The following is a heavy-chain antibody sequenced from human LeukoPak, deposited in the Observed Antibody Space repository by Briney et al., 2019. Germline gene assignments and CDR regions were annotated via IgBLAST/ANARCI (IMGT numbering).Heavy chain of an antibody. Sequence: SETLSLTCNVSGGSISSYYWSWIRQPPGKGLEWIGYIYYSGSTNYNPSLKSRVTISVDTSKNQFSLKPSSVTAADTAVYYCARGLLRYSSGIDYWGQGTLVTVSS. D-gene: IGHD6-19*01. V-gene: IGHV4-59*01. J-gene: IGHJ4*02. CDR3: ARGLLRYSSGIDY. CDR2: IYYSGST. CDR1: GGSISSYY.